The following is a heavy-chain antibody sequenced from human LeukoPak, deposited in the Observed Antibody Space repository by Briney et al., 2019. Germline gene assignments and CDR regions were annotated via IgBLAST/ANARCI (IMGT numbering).Heavy chain of an antibody. CDR2: IYYSGLT. J-gene: IGHJ4*02. D-gene: IGHD4-17*01. CDR1: GASISSSRSS. CDR3: ASGTFDDYGDHDRGDYFDH. Sequence: PSETLSLTCTVSGASISSSRSSWGWVRQPPGKGPEWIGSIYYSGLTYDNPSLKSRVSISVDPSKNHFSLKVSSVTAADTAVYYCASGTFDDYGDHDRGDYFDHWGQGTLVIVSS. V-gene: IGHV4-39*02.